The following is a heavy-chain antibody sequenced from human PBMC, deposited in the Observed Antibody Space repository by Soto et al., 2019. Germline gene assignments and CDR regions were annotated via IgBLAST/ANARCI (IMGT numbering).Heavy chain of an antibody. CDR2: INHSGST. CDR3: ARCVRGVIMSSYYYYYMDV. J-gene: IGHJ6*03. D-gene: IGHD3-10*02. Sequence: SETLSLTCAVYGGSFSGYYWSWIHQPPGKGLEWIGEINHSGSTNYNPSLKSRVTISVDTSKNQFSLKLSSVTAADTAVYYCARCVRGVIMSSYYYYYMDVWGKGTTVTVSS. CDR1: GGSFSGYY. V-gene: IGHV4-34*01.